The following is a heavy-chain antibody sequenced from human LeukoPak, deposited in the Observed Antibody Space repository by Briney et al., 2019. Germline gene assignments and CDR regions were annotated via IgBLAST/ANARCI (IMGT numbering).Heavy chain of an antibody. V-gene: IGHV4-59*08. CDR2: ILYGGAT. CDR3: GRHTGGGSYGDFDS. CDR1: GGSLSGYY. Sequence: SETLSLTCTLSGGSLSGYYWSWIRQPPRKGLEWIADILYGGATGYNPSLNSRDTISVDTSKNQLSPKLSSVTAADTALYYCGRHTGGGSYGDFDSWGQGTLVTVSS. J-gene: IGHJ4*02. D-gene: IGHD4-17*01.